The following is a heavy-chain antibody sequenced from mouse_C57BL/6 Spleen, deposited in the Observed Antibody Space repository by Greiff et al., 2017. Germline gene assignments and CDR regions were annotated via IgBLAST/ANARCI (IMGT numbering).Heavy chain of an antibody. J-gene: IGHJ4*01. CDR2: IYPGDGDT. D-gene: IGHD1-1*01. CDR3: ARELSGSPNNYAKDY. V-gene: IGHV1-82*01. CDR1: GYAFSSSW. Sequence: VQLLESGPELVKPGASVKISCKASGYAFSSSWMNWVKQRPGKGLAWIGRIYPGDGDTNYNGKFKGKATLTADNSSSTAYMQLSSLTSGYSEVYVCARELSGSPNNYAKDYWGEGTSVNVSS.